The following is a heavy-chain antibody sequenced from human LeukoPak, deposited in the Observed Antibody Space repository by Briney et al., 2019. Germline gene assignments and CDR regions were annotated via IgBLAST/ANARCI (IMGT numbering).Heavy chain of an antibody. V-gene: IGHV3-21*01. D-gene: IGHD3-3*02. CDR3: ARDNLALSYFDY. CDR1: GFTFSSYS. Sequence: GGSLRLSCAASGFTFSSYSMNWVRQAPGKGLEWVLSISSSSSYIYYADSVKGRFTISRDNAKNSLYLQMNSLRAEDTAVYYCARDNLALSYFDYWGQGTLVTVSS. J-gene: IGHJ4*02. CDR2: ISSSSSYI.